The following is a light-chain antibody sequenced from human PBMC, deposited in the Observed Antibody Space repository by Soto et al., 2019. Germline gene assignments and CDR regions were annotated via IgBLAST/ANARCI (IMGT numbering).Light chain of an antibody. Sequence: DIQMTQSPSTLSASVGARAPITCRASQSISSWLAWYQQQPGKAPELLIYAASTLQSGVPSRFSGSGSGTDFTLTISSLQPEDSATYYCQQLNTYPPWTFGQGTKVDIK. V-gene: IGKV1-5*01. CDR1: QSISSW. J-gene: IGKJ1*01. CDR3: QQLNTYPPWT. CDR2: AAS.